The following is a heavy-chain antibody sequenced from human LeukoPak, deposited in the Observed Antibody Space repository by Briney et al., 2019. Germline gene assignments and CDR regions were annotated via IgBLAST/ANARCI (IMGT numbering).Heavy chain of an antibody. CDR1: GYTFSAYR. CDR2: IYPSDPDI. J-gene: IGHJ4*02. D-gene: IGHD6-13*01. V-gene: IGHV5-51*01. CDR3: ARWNSWYNGQQYYFDF. Sequence: GESLKISCKTSGYTFSAYRIGWVRQMPGKGLEWMGIIYPSDPDIRYSPSFQGQVTISADKSINTAYLQWSSLKASDTAMYYCARWNSWYNGQQYYFDFWGQGTLVTVSS.